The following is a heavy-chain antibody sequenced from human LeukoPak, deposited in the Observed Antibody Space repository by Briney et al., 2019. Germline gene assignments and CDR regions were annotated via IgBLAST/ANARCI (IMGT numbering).Heavy chain of an antibody. J-gene: IGHJ4*02. CDR3: ARVGEITMIVVDTDY. CDR2: ISAYNGNT. Sequence: AAVKVSCKASGYTFTSYGISWVRQPPGQGLELMGWISAYNGNTNYAQKLQGRVTMTTDTSTSTAYMELRSLRSDDTAVYYCARVGEITMIVVDTDYWGQGTLVTVSS. V-gene: IGHV1-18*01. CDR1: GYTFTSYG. D-gene: IGHD3-22*01.